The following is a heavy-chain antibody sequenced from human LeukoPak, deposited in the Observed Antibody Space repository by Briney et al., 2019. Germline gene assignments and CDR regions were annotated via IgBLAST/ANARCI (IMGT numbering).Heavy chain of an antibody. V-gene: IGHV4-39*07. Sequence: PSETLSLTCTVSGGSISSSSYYWGWIRQPPGKGLEWIGSIYYSGSTYYNPSLKSRVTISVDTSKNQFSLKLSSVTAADTAVYYCARVYYDSSGTDAFDIWGQGTMVTVSS. D-gene: IGHD3-22*01. CDR2: IYYSGST. CDR3: ARVYYDSSGTDAFDI. J-gene: IGHJ3*02. CDR1: GGSISSSSYY.